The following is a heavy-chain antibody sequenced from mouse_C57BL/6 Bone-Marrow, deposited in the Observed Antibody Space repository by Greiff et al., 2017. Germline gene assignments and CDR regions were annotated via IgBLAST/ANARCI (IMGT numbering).Heavy chain of an antibody. CDR2: IYPGSGST. D-gene: IGHD4-1*01. CDR3: ERFNWESWYLDV. CDR1: GYTFTSYW. V-gene: IGHV1-55*01. Sequence: QVQLQQSGAELVKPGASVKMSCKASGYTFTSYWITWVKQRPGQGLEWIGDIYPGSGSTNYNEKFKSKATLTVDTSSSTAYMQLSSLTSEDSAVYDCERFNWESWYLDVWGTGTTVTVSS. J-gene: IGHJ1*03.